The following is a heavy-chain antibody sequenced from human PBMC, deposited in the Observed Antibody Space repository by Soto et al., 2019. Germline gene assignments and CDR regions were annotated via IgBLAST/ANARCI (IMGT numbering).Heavy chain of an antibody. CDR3: GRASVTGYYDSSGYSSPVDY. CDR1: GFAFSSYW. J-gene: IGHJ4*02. CDR2: IKEEGSEK. V-gene: IGHV3-7*03. D-gene: IGHD3-3*01. Sequence: EVQLVESGGGFVQPGGSLRLSCAASGFAFSSYWMSWVRQAPGKGLEWVANIKEEGSEKYYVDSVKGRFTISRDNAKNSLYLQMHSLRAEDTAVYYCGRASVTGYYDSSGYSSPVDYWGQGTLVTVSS.